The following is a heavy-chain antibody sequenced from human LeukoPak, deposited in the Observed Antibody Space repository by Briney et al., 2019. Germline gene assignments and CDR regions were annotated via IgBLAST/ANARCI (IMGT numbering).Heavy chain of an antibody. J-gene: IGHJ4*02. D-gene: IGHD3-10*01. V-gene: IGHV4-34*01. Sequence: PSETLSPTCAVYGVSFSAYYWSWSRQPPRKGVEWRGEINDSVITNYNTSPKSRVTISVDTSKNQFSLKLSSLTAADTAVYYCARDGITMVRGGRFDYWGQGTLVTVSS. CDR1: GVSFSAYY. CDR3: ARDGITMVRGGRFDY. CDR2: INDSVIT.